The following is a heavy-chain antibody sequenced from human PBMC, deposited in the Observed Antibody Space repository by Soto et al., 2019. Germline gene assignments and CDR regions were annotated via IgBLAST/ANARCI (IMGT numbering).Heavy chain of an antibody. Sequence: GGSLRLSCAASGFTFSNYALSWVRQTPGKSLEWVSAISGSGGNTYYADSVKGRFSISRDNSKNTLYLQMNALRAEDTAIYYCAKGITGGYDFDCWGRGTLVTVSS. D-gene: IGHD5-12*01. CDR2: ISGSGGNT. V-gene: IGHV3-23*01. CDR1: GFTFSNYA. CDR3: AKGITGGYDFDC. J-gene: IGHJ4*02.